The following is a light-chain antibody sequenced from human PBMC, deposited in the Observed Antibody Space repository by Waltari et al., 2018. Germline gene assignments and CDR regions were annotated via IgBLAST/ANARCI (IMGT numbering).Light chain of an antibody. CDR2: DNT. Sequence: QSVLTQPPSVSAAPGQKVTISCSGSSSDLGNNFVSWYQQFPGAAPKLPIYDNTRRPPDIPSRFSGSKSGTSATLGITGLQTGDEADYYCGTWDNSMRGVFGGGTKLTVL. CDR1: SSDLGNNF. J-gene: IGLJ3*02. V-gene: IGLV1-51*02. CDR3: GTWDNSMRGV.